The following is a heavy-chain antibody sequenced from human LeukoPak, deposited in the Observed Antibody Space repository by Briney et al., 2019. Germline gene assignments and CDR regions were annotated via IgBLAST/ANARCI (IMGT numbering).Heavy chain of an antibody. D-gene: IGHD2-2*01. CDR3: ASMTHSPTTPLVPAVPRYGGWGY. CDR1: GGSISSGGYY. V-gene: IGHV4-31*03. CDR2: IYYSGST. Sequence: SQTLSLTCTVSGGSISSGGYYWSWIRQHPGKGLEWIGYIYYSGSTNYNPSLKSRVTISVDTSKNQFSLKLSSVTAADTAVFYCASMTHSPTTPLVPAVPRYGGWGYWGQGTLVTVSS. J-gene: IGHJ4*02.